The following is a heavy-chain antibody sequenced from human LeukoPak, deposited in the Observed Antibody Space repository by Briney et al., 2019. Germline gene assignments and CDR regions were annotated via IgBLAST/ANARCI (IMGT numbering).Heavy chain of an antibody. V-gene: IGHV3-74*01. CDR2: INTDGTVT. Sequence: GGSLRLSCAASGFTFSKYWMLWVRQAPGKGLESVSRINTDGTVTTYADSAKGRFTVSRDNADNTMFLQMNSVRDEDTAVYYCATKQWLAPPPDSWGQGTPITVSS. CDR1: GFTFSKYW. CDR3: ATKQWLAPPPDS. J-gene: IGHJ4*02. D-gene: IGHD6-19*01.